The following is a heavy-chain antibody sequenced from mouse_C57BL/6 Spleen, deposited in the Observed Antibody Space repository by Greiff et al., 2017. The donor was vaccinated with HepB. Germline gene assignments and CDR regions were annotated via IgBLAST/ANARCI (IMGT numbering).Heavy chain of an antibody. J-gene: IGHJ4*01. CDR1: GFTFSDYY. Sequence: DVKLVESEGGLVQPGSSMKLSCTASGFTFSDYYMAWVRQVPEKGLEWVANINYDGSSTYYLDSLKSRFIISRDNAKNILYLQMSSLKSEDTATYYCARDGTAHAMDYWGQGTSVTVSS. CDR2: INYDGSST. D-gene: IGHD4-1*01. CDR3: ARDGTAHAMDY. V-gene: IGHV5-16*01.